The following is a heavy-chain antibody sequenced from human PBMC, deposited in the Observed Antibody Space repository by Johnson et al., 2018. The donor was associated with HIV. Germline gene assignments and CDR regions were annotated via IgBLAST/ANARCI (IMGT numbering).Heavy chain of an antibody. CDR1: GFIFRNYW. D-gene: IGHD6-19*01. V-gene: IGHV3-74*03. Sequence: VQLVESGGGLVQPGGSLRLSCAASGFIFRNYWMHWVRQTPGKGLVWVARIYSDGSDTAYADYVKGRFTISRDNAKKTLYLQMNSLRAEDTAVYYCARKQWLEIPSDALDVWGQGTMVTVSS. CDR3: ARKQWLEIPSDALDV. CDR2: IYSDGSDT. J-gene: IGHJ3*01.